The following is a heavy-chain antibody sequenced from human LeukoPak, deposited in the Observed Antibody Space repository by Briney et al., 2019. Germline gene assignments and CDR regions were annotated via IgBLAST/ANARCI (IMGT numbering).Heavy chain of an antibody. Sequence: ASVKVSCKTSGYIFAAYYLNWVRQAPGQGLEWIGWISAYNGNTKSVQKLQGRVTMTTDTSTSTAYMELRSLRYDDTAVYYCARGPLRDCSGSSCYPYFDYWGQGTLVTVSS. CDR1: GYIFAAYY. D-gene: IGHD2-15*01. CDR2: ISAYNGNT. J-gene: IGHJ4*02. CDR3: ARGPLRDCSGSSCYPYFDY. V-gene: IGHV1-18*01.